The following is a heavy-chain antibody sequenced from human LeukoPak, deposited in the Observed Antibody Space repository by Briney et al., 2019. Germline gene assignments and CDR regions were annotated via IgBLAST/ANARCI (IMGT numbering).Heavy chain of an antibody. D-gene: IGHD3-3*01. CDR2: ISAYNGNT. V-gene: IGHV1-18*01. Sequence: ASVKVSCKASGYTFTSFGISWVRQAPGQGLEWMGWISAYNGNTNYAQKLQGRVTMTTDTSTSTAYMELRSLRSDDTAVYYCARTHYDFWSGNPDYWGQGTLVTVSS. CDR1: GYTFTSFG. J-gene: IGHJ4*02. CDR3: ARTHYDFWSGNPDY.